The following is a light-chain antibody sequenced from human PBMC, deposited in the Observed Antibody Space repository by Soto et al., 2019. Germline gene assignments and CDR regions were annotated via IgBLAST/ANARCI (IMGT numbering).Light chain of an antibody. CDR3: RRLYSDARLN. J-gene: IGKJ3*01. V-gene: IGKV1-9*01. CDR1: QGISSY. Sequence: QLTQSPSSLSASVGDRVTITCRASQGISSYLAWYHQKPGKAPKLLIYAASTLDSGVPSRFSDGGSETDFTLTISSLQPEYFASFYCRRLYSDARLNFAPGTKADTK. CDR2: AAS.